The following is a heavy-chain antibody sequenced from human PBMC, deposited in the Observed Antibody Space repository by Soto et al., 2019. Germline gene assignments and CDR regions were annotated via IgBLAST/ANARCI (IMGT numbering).Heavy chain of an antibody. J-gene: IGHJ4*02. V-gene: IGHV4-30-2*01. Sequence: QLQLQESGSGLVKPSQTLSLTCAVSGGSISSGGYSWYWIRQPPGKGLEWIGYIYHSGSTYYNPSLNSRVTISVARSTNQVSLKLSSVTAADTAVYYCARGMTAVTALDYWGQGTLVTVSS. CDR1: GGSISSGGYS. D-gene: IGHD4-4*01. CDR2: IYHSGST. CDR3: ARGMTAVTALDY.